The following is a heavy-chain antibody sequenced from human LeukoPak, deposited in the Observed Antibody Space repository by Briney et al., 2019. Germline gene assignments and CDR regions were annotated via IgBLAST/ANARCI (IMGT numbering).Heavy chain of an antibody. V-gene: IGHV1-2*02. CDR2: INPNSGGT. CDR3: ARVNGRSRSLDY. J-gene: IGHJ4*02. CDR1: GGRLSAPA. D-gene: IGHD3-10*01. Sequence: ASVKVSCKASGGRLSAPAINWVRQAPGQGLEWMGWINPNSGGTNYAQKFQGRVTMTRDTSISTAYMELSRLRSDDTAVYYYARVNGRSRSLDYWGQGTLVTVSS.